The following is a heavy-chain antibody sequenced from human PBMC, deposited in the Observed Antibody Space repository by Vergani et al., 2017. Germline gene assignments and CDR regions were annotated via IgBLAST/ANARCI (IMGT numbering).Heavy chain of an antibody. D-gene: IGHD4-11*01. CDR2: IYTSGST. CDR3: ARGDYRRLGDYDYYGMDV. V-gene: IGHV4-61*02. CDR1: GGSISSGSYY. Sequence: QVQLQESGPGLVKPSQTLSLTCTVSGGSISSGSYYWSWIRQPAGEGLELIGRIYTSGSTNYNPSLKSRVTISVDTSKNQFSLKLSSVTAADTAVYYCARGDYRRLGDYDYYGMDVWGQGTTVTVSS. J-gene: IGHJ6*02.